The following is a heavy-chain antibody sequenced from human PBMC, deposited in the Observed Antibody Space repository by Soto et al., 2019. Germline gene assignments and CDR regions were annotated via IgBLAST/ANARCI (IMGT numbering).Heavy chain of an antibody. J-gene: IGHJ6*02. CDR3: AKEIAVAGDPLYYFGLDV. CDR2: ISYEGSSK. V-gene: IGHV3-30*18. CDR1: GFTFRTSG. D-gene: IGHD6-13*01. Sequence: QVQLVESGGGVVQPGRSLRLSCAASGFTFRTSGMHWVRQAPGKGLEWVGFISYEGSSKYYADSVKGRFTIARDNSKNTLYLQMSSLRGEDTAVYYCAKEIAVAGDPLYYFGLDVWGQGNTVTVSS.